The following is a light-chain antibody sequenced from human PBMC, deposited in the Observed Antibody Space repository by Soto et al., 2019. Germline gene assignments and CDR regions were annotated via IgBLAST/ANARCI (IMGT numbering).Light chain of an antibody. CDR1: ESVGRY. V-gene: IGKV3-11*01. CDR3: QQRNDWPVT. J-gene: IGKJ3*01. CDR2: DTS. Sequence: IVLTQSPATLSLSPGERATVSCRASESVGRYLAWYQHRPGQAPRLLVYDTSTRASGVPARFTGSGSETAFTLTISSLEPEDSAVYFCQQRNDWPVTFGPGTKVEIK.